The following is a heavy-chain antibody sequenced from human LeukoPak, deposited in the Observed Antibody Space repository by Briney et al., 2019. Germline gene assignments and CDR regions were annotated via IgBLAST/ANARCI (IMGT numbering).Heavy chain of an antibody. D-gene: IGHD4-17*01. V-gene: IGHV3-21*01. Sequence: GPLRLSCAASGFTFSSYSMNWVRQAPGKGLEWVSSISSSSSYIYYADSVKGRFTISRDNAKNSLYLQMNSLRAEDTAVYYCARVRATVTYSRSFDYWGQGTLVTVSS. CDR1: GFTFSSYS. J-gene: IGHJ4*02. CDR3: ARVRATVTYSRSFDY. CDR2: ISSSSSYI.